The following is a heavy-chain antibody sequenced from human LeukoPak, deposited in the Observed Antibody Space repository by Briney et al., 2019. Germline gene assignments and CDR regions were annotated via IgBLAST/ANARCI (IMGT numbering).Heavy chain of an antibody. Sequence: GRSLRLSCAASGFTFSSYGMHWVRQAPGKGLEWVAVISYDGSNKYYADSVKGRFTISRDNSKNTLYLQMNSLRAEDTAVYYCASPYSSSYQTTRAYYYYYYGMDVWGQGTTVTVSS. CDR3: ASPYSSSYQTTRAYYYYYYGMDV. CDR1: GFTFSSYG. CDR2: ISYDGSNK. D-gene: IGHD6-13*01. V-gene: IGHV3-30*04. J-gene: IGHJ6*02.